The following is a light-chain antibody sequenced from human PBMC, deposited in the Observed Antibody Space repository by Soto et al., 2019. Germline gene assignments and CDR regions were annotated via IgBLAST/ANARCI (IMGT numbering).Light chain of an antibody. CDR2: DAI. Sequence: IVLTQSPATLSLSPGERATLSCRASQSVDYYLAWYQQRPGQAPTLLIYDAINRAIGIPARFSASGSGTDFTLTISSLEPEDFAVYHCQQRRNWPRTFGQGTKVEVK. CDR3: QQRRNWPRT. V-gene: IGKV3-11*01. J-gene: IGKJ1*01. CDR1: QSVDYY.